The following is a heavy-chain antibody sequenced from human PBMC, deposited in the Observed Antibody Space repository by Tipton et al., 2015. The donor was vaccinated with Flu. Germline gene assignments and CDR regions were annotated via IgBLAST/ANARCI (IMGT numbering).Heavy chain of an antibody. CDR2: IYHSGTT. D-gene: IGHD3-10*02. CDR1: GYSISSGYY. J-gene: IGHJ4*02. CDR3: ARLSYYDVDLKNFYFDH. Sequence: QLVQSGAEVKPSETLSLICAVSGYSISSGYYWGWIRQPPGKGLEWVGNIYHSGTTYYNPSLKSRVTISVDTSKSQFSLMLRSVTAADTAVYYCARLSYYDVDLKNFYFDHWGQGALVTVSS. V-gene: IGHV4-38-2*01.